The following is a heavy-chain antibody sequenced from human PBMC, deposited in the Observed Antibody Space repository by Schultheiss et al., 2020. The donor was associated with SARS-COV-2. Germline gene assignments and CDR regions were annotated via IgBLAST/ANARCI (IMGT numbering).Heavy chain of an antibody. CDR3: AREGWSPYCSSTSCYTFDYYGMDV. D-gene: IGHD2-2*02. J-gene: IGHJ6*02. V-gene: IGHV1-18*04. Sequence: ASVKVSCKASGYTFTGYYMHWVRQAPGQGLEWMGWISAYNGNTNYAQKLQGRVTMTTDTSTSTAYMELRSLRSDDTAVYYCAREGWSPYCSSTSCYTFDYYGMDVWGQGTTVTVSS. CDR2: ISAYNGNT. CDR1: GYTFTGYY.